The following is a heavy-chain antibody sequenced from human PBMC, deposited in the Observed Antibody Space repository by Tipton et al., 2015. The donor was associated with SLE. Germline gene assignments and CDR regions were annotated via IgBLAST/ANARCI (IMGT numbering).Heavy chain of an antibody. J-gene: IGHJ6*02. CDR2: IYHSGST. D-gene: IGHD3-10*01. Sequence: TLFLTCAVSGGSISSGGYSWSWIRQPPGKGLEWIGYIYHSGSTYYNPSLKSRVTISVDRSKNQFSLKLSSVTAADTAVYYCARGYGSGSYDYYYGMDVWGQGTTVTVSS. CDR1: GGSISSGGYS. CDR3: ARGYGSGSYDYYYGMDV. V-gene: IGHV4-30-2*01.